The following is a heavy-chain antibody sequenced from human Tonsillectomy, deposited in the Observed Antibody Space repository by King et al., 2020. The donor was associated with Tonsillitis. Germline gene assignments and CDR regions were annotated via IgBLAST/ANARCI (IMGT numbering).Heavy chain of an antibody. V-gene: IGHV4-34*01. Sequence: VQLQQWGAGLLKPSETLSLTCAVYGGSFSGYYWSWIRQPPGKGLGWIGEINHSGSTNYNPSLKSRVTISVDTSKNQISLKLSSVTAADTAVYYCARVEYSISLIDYWGQGTLVTVSS. J-gene: IGHJ4*02. CDR1: GGSFSGYY. D-gene: IGHD3-3*02. CDR2: INHSGST. CDR3: ARVEYSISLIDY.